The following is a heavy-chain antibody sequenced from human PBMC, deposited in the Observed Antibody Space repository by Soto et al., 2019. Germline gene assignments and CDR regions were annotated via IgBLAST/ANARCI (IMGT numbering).Heavy chain of an antibody. CDR3: AGDPWAADY. V-gene: IGHV3-66*01. Sequence: EVQLVESGGGLVQPGGSLRLSCAASGFTVSTKYRSWVRQAPGKGLEWVSAIYSGGSTFYADSVRGRFTISRDNYKNTVNLQMNSLRAEDTAVYYCAGDPWAADYWGQGTLVTVSS. D-gene: IGHD3-16*01. CDR2: IYSGGST. J-gene: IGHJ4*02. CDR1: GFTVSTKY.